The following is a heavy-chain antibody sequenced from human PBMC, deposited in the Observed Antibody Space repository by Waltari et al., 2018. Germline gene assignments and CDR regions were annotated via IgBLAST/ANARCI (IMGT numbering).Heavy chain of an antibody. CDR3: ARLSGYPAFEI. Sequence: QVQLVQSGAEVKKPGASVKVSCKASGYTFPSYGISWVRQAPGQGLAWMGWINDYKGNTKYARNLQGKVTKSTDTSTSAAYAKMRSLRSDDTAVYYCARLSGYPAFEIWGQETMVTVSS. J-gene: IGHJ3*02. D-gene: IGHD3-3*01. CDR1: GYTFPSYG. CDR2: INDYKGNT. V-gene: IGHV1-18*01.